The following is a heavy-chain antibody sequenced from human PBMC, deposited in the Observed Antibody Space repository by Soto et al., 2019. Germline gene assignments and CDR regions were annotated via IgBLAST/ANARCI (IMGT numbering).Heavy chain of an antibody. Sequence: QVQLQESGPGLVKPSQTLSLTCTVSGGSITNGGYYWTWIRQLPGKGLECIGYIYYSGTTYYNPSLENRVTISLYTSKNQFSLKLNSVTAADTAVYYCARGGVTLVRGIIPWFDPWGQGTLVTVAP. D-gene: IGHD3-10*01. CDR3: ARGGVTLVRGIIPWFDP. CDR1: GGSITNGGYY. CDR2: IYYSGTT. J-gene: IGHJ5*02. V-gene: IGHV4-31*03.